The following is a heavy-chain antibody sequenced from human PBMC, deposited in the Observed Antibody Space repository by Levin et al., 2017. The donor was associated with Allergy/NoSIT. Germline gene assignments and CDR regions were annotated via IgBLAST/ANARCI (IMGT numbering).Heavy chain of an antibody. CDR3: AITRRIGVAGNWFDS. V-gene: IGHV3-11*03. CDR2: ISSSSSYT. Sequence: PGGSLRLSCAASGFTFSDYYMSWVRQAPGKGLEWVSYISSSSSYTNHADSVKGRFTISRDNAKNSLYLQMNSLRAEDTAVYYCAITRRIGVAGNWFDSWGQGTLVTVSS. CDR1: GFTFSDYY. J-gene: IGHJ5*01. D-gene: IGHD6-19*01.